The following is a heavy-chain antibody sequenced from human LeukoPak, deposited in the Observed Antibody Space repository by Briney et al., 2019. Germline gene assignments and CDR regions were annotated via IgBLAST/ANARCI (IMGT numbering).Heavy chain of an antibody. D-gene: IGHD2-15*01. CDR2: IYTSGST. Sequence: PSETLSLTCTVSGGSISSYYWSWIRQPAGKGLEWIGRIYTSGSTNYNPSLKSRVTISVDTSKNQFSLKLSSVTAADTAVYYCARDLVGADRDYFDYWGQGTLVTVSS. CDR1: GGSISSYY. V-gene: IGHV4-4*07. CDR3: ARDLVGADRDYFDY. J-gene: IGHJ4*02.